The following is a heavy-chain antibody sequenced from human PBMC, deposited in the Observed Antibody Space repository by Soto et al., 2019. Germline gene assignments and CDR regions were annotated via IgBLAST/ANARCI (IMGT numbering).Heavy chain of an antibody. J-gene: IGHJ2*01. CDR1: GYTFTSYG. V-gene: IGHV1-18*01. CDR2: ISASNGNT. CDR3: ASPSVTGWYFDL. Sequence: ASVKVSCKASGYTFTSYGFSWVRQAPGQGLEWMGWISASNGNTNYAQKLQGRVTMTTDTSTGTAYMELRSLRSDDTATYYCASPSVTGWYFDLWGRGTLVTVSS. D-gene: IGHD5-18*01.